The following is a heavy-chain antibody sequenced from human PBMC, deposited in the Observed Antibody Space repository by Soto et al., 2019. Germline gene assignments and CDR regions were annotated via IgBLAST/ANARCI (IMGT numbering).Heavy chain of an antibody. D-gene: IGHD6-13*01. V-gene: IGHV3-30-3*01. CDR1: GFTFSIYA. CDR2: ISFDGSKT. J-gene: IGHJ6*02. Sequence: VQLVESGGGVVQPGRSLRLSCAASGFTFSIYAMNWVRQAPGKGLEWVAFISFDGSKTYYADSVKGRFTISRDNSRNTVYLQMNNLRPGDAAVYHCANLLNVAAAGTPHYYGVDVWGQGTTGTVS. CDR3: ANLLNVAAAGTPHYYGVDV.